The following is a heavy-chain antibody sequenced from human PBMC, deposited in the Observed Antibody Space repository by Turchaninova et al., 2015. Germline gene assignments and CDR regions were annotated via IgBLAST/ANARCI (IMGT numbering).Heavy chain of an antibody. D-gene: IGHD6-19*01. CDR1: GYTFTGYY. Sequence: QVQLVQSGAEVKKPGASVKVSCKASGYTFTGYYMHWVRQAPGQGLEWMGWINVHRVGTNYAQKCQGWVTMTWDTSLSTAYMGLSRLRSADTAVYYFARDQIIAVAGPYYYYGMDVWGQGTTVTVSS. J-gene: IGHJ6*02. CDR2: INVHRVGT. CDR3: ARDQIIAVAGPYYYYGMDV. V-gene: IGHV1-2*04.